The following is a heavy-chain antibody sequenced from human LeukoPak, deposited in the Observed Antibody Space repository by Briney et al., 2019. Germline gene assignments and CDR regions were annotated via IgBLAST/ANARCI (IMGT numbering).Heavy chain of an antibody. V-gene: IGHV4-59*01. Sequence: SETLSLTCTVSGGSISSYYWSWIRQPPGKGLEWIGYIYYSGSTNYNPSLKSRVTISVDTSKNQFSLKLSSVTAADTAVYYCARESAGDYVAHFDYWGQGTLATVSS. D-gene: IGHD4-17*01. CDR1: GGSISSYY. J-gene: IGHJ4*02. CDR3: ARESAGDYVAHFDY. CDR2: IYYSGST.